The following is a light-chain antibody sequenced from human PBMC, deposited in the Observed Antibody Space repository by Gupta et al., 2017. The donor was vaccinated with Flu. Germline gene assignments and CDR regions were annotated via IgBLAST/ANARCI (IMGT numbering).Light chain of an antibody. CDR3: GSYTSSSTLV. CDR1: SSDVGGYNY. Sequence: QSALTQPASVSGSPGQSITISSTGTSSDVGGYNYVSWYQQHPGKAPNPMIYEVSNRPAGVSKRFSGSKSGNTASPTISGLQAEDEADYYCGSYTSSSTLVFGTGTKVTVL. J-gene: IGLJ1*01. V-gene: IGLV2-14*01. CDR2: EVS.